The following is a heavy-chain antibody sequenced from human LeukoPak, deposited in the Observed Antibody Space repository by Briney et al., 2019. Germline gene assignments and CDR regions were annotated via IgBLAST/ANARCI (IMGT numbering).Heavy chain of an antibody. CDR1: GYTFSRYT. D-gene: IGHD6-13*01. CDR3: VRDDGSTWLFDS. Sequence: ASVKVSCKASGYTFSRYTIHWVRQAPGQSLEWTGWIYPGNGDTEYSQNFQGRVTITRDTSASIVYMELSSLTSEDTAVYYCVRDDGSTWLFDSWGQGTLVTVSS. CDR2: IYPGNGDT. V-gene: IGHV1-3*01. J-gene: IGHJ4*02.